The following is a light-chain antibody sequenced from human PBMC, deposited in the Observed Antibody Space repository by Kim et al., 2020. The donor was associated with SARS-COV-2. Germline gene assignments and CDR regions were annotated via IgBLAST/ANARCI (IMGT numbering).Light chain of an antibody. CDR1: KLGDKY. V-gene: IGLV3-1*01. Sequence: PGQTASITCSGDKLGDKYACWYQQKPGQAPVLVIYQDSKRPSGIPERFSGSNSGNTATLTISGTQAMDEADYYCQAWDSSTAYWVFGGGTQLTVL. CDR3: QAWDSSTAYWV. J-gene: IGLJ3*02. CDR2: QDS.